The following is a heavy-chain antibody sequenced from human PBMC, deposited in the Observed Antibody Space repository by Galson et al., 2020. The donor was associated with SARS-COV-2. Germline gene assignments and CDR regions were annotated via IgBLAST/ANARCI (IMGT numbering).Heavy chain of an antibody. V-gene: IGHV3-33*06. CDR2: IWYDGTNK. CDR1: GFTFSNFG. D-gene: IGHD6-19*01. J-gene: IGHJ3*01. Sequence: GESLKISCTASGFTFSNFGMQWVRQAPGKGLEWVAVIWYDGTNKDYLESVKGRFTISRDNSKNTLYLQMNNLKGEDTAVYYCAKIPDRSGWSIGDFDVWGQGTMVAVSS. CDR3: AKIPDRSGWSIGDFDV.